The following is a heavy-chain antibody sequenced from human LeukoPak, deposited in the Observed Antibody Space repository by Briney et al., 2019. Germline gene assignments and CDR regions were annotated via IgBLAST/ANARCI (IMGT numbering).Heavy chain of an antibody. CDR3: ARMTQSSTYNWFDP. CDR2: IYYSGST. V-gene: IGHV4-59*01. J-gene: IGHJ5*02. D-gene: IGHD2-21*02. Sequence: SETLSLTCAVYGGSFSGYHWSWIRQPPGKGPEWIGYIYYSGSTNYNPSLKSRVTISVDTSKNQFSLKLSSVTAADTAVYYCARMTQSSTYNWFDPWGQGTLVTVSS. CDR1: GGSFSGYH.